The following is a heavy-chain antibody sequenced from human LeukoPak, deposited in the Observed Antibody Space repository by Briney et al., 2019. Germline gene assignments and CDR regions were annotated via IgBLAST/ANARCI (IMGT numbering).Heavy chain of an antibody. V-gene: IGHV1-2*02. J-gene: IGHJ3*02. CDR3: ARPRVSSSSSPEDAFDI. CDR1: GYTFTGYF. Sequence: ASVKVSCKASGYTFTGYFMHWVRQAPGQGLEWMGWINPNSGGTNYAQKFQGRVTMTRDTSISTAYMELSRLRSDDTAVYYCARPRVSSSSSPEDAFDIWGQGTMVTVSS. CDR2: INPNSGGT. D-gene: IGHD6-6*01.